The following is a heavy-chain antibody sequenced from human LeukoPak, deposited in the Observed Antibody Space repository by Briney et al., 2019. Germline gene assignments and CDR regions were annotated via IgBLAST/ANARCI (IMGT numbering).Heavy chain of an antibody. CDR2: ISVYNGNT. Sequence: GASVKVSCKASGYTFTSYGISWVRQASGQGLEWMGWISVYNGNTKYVQKFQGRVTMTTDTSTRTAYMELRSLRSDDTAVYYCARHTGSLYDFWSGYIDYWGQEPWSPSPQ. D-gene: IGHD3-3*01. CDR3: ARHTGSLYDFWSGYIDY. J-gene: IGHJ4*01. V-gene: IGHV1-18*01. CDR1: GYTFTSYG.